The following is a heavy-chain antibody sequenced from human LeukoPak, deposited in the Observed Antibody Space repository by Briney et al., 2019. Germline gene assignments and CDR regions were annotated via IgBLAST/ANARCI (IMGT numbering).Heavy chain of an antibody. CDR3: SKDMRKNGGWFDY. CDR2: ITWDGDTA. D-gene: IGHD6-19*01. CDR1: GFTFDDYP. Sequence: GGSLRLSCAASGFTFDDYPMHWVRQAPGKGLEWVSLITWDGDTAYYADSVKGRFTISRDNSKNSLYLQMNNLRPEDTAFYYCSKDMRKNGGWFDYRGQGTLVAVSS. J-gene: IGHJ4*02. V-gene: IGHV3-43*01.